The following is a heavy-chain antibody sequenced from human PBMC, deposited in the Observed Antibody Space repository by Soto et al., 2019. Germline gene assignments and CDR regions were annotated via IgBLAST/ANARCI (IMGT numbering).Heavy chain of an antibody. CDR1: GGSISSSIW. Sequence: QVQLHESGPGLVKPSGTLSLTCAVSGGSISSSIWWSWVRQPPGKGLEWMGEISHTGSTNYNPSLKSRVTISVDKPKNQFSLKLSSVTAADTAVYFCARDRGSSSLTGAFDIWGQGTMVTVSS. CDR3: ARDRGSSSLTGAFDI. J-gene: IGHJ3*02. D-gene: IGHD6-13*01. CDR2: ISHTGST. V-gene: IGHV4-4*02.